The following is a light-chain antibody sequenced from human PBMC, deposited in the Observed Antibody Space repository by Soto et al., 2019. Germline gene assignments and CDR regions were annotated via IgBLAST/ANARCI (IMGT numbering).Light chain of an antibody. CDR3: QQYNNRPAIT. Sequence: EIVMTQSPATLSVSPGERATLSCRASQSVSSNLAWYQQKPGQAPRLLIYGASTRATGIPARFSGSGSGTEFTLTISSLQSEDFAVYYCQQYNNRPAITVGQGTRLEIK. CDR1: QSVSSN. J-gene: IGKJ5*01. CDR2: GAS. V-gene: IGKV3D-15*01.